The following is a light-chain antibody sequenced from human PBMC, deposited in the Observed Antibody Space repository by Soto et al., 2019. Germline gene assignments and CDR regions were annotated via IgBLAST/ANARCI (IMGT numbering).Light chain of an antibody. V-gene: IGLV1-40*01. Sequence: QSVLTQPPSVSGSPGQRVTISCTGSSSNIGAGYDVHWYQQLPGTSPKLLIYGNSNRPSGVPDRFSGPKSGTSASLAITGLQAEDEADYYCQAYASSLSAYYVFGTGTKLTVL. CDR2: GNS. CDR1: SSNIGAGYD. CDR3: QAYASSLSAYYV. J-gene: IGLJ1*01.